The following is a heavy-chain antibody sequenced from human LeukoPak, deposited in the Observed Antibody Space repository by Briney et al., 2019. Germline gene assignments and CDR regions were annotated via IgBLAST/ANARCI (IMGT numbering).Heavy chain of an antibody. CDR2: ISSNGGST. CDR3: VKGFRDSSGYDPLLAY. J-gene: IGHJ4*02. CDR1: GFTFSSYA. Sequence: GGSLRLSCSASGFTFSSYAMHWVRQAPGKGLEYVSAISSNGGSTYYADSVKGRFTISRDNSKNTLYLQMSSLRAEDTAVYYCVKGFRDSSGYDPLLAYWGQGTLVTVSS. D-gene: IGHD3-22*01. V-gene: IGHV3-64D*06.